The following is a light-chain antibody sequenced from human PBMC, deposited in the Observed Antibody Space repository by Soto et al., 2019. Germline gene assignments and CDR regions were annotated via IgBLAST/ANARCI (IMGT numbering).Light chain of an antibody. CDR2: GDN. CDR1: SSNIGSHP. Sequence: QSVLTEPPSASGTAGQRVTISCSGSSSNIGSHPVNWYQQLPGTALKLLLYGDNQRPSGVPDRFSASKSGASASLAISGLQSEDEATYYCASWDNSLNGLYVFGAGTKVTVL. J-gene: IGLJ1*01. V-gene: IGLV1-44*01. CDR3: ASWDNSLNGLYV.